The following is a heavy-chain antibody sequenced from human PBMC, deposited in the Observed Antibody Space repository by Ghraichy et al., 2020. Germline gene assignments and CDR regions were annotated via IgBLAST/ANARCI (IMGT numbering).Heavy chain of an antibody. CDR1: GGSISSYY. CDR2: IYYSGST. Sequence: SETLSLTCTVSGGSISSYYWSWIRQPPGKGLEWIGYIYYSGSTNYNPSLKSRVTISVDTSKNQFSLKLSSVTAADTAVYYCARTYCGGDCYVGLWGQGTLVTVSS. CDR3: ARTYCGGDCYVGL. D-gene: IGHD2-21*02. V-gene: IGHV4-59*01. J-gene: IGHJ4*02.